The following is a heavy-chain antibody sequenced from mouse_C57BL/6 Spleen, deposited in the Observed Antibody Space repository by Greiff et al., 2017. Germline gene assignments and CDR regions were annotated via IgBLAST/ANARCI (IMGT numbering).Heavy chain of an antibody. J-gene: IGHJ1*03. Sequence: QVQLQQPGAELVMPGASVKLSCKASGYTFTSYWMHWVKQRPGQGLEWIGEIDPSDSYTNYNQKFKGKSTLTVDKSSSTAYMQLSSLTSEDSAVYYCARGPVVGYFEVWGTGTTVTASS. V-gene: IGHV1-69*01. CDR3: ARGPVVGYFEV. CDR1: GYTFTSYW. CDR2: IDPSDSYT. D-gene: IGHD1-1*01.